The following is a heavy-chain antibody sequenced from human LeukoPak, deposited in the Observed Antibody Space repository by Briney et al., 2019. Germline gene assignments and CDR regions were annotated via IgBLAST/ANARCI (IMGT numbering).Heavy chain of an antibody. CDR2: INHSGST. CDR1: GGSFSGYY. V-gene: IGHV4-34*01. J-gene: IGHJ1*01. CDR3: ARVIKAGYSSSSKYFQH. Sequence: SETLSLTCAVYGGSFSGYYWSWIRQPPGKGLEWIGEINHSGSTNYDPSLKSRVTISVDTSKNQFSLKLSSVTAADTAVYYCARVIKAGYSSSSKYFQHWGQGTLVTVSS. D-gene: IGHD6-13*01.